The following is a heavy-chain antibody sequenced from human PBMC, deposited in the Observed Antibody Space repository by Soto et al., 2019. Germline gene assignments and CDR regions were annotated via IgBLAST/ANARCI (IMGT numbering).Heavy chain of an antibody. CDR3: AKDEGRFLRNYFNYGIDV. D-gene: IGHD3-3*01. J-gene: IGHJ6*02. V-gene: IGHV3-33*03. CDR2: ISYDGTAK. CDR1: GFDFSDHG. Sequence: QVRLVESGGGVVQPGRSLRLSCAASGFDFSDHGMHWVRQAPGEGLEWVTVISYDGTAKYYKESVKGRFTTSRDNSKKTLYPQIDSLRVEDTAVYYCAKDEGRFLRNYFNYGIDVWGLGTTVTVSS.